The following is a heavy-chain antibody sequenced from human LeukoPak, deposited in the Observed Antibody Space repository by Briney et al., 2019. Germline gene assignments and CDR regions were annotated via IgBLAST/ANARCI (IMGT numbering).Heavy chain of an antibody. CDR3: ARGPSYYYDSSGYYAVDP. CDR1: GGTFSSYA. D-gene: IGHD3-22*01. V-gene: IGHV1-69*05. Sequence: SVKVSCKASGGTFSSYAISWVRQAPGQGLEWMGGIIPIFGTANYAQKFQGRVTITTDESTSTAYMELSSLRSEDTAVYYCARGPSYYYDSSGYYAVDPWGQGTLVSVSS. J-gene: IGHJ5*02. CDR2: IIPIFGTA.